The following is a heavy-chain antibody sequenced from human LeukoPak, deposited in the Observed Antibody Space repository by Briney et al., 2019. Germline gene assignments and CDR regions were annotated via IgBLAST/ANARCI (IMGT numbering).Heavy chain of an antibody. J-gene: IGHJ4*02. CDR1: GGSISSSSYY. CDR3: ARGRDYYDSSGYSFDY. Sequence: SETLSLTCTVSGGSISSSSYYWGWVRQPPGKGLEWIGSIYYSGSTYYNPSLKSRVTISVDTSKNQFSLKLSSVTAADTAVYYCARGRDYYDSSGYSFDYWGQGTLVTVSS. V-gene: IGHV4-39*07. CDR2: IYYSGST. D-gene: IGHD3-22*01.